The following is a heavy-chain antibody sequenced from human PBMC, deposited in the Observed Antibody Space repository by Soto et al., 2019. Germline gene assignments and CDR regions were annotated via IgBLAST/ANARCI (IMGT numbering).Heavy chain of an antibody. V-gene: IGHV4-34*01. CDR2: INHSGST. CDR1: GGSFSGYY. D-gene: IGHD6-13*01. CDR3: ARGRRAAAGMWGYYYYGMDV. Sequence: SETLSLTCAVYGGSFSGYYWSWIRQPPGKGLEWIGEINHSGSTNYNPSLKSRVTISVDTSKNQFSLKLSSVTAADTAVYYCARGRRAAAGMWGYYYYGMDVWGQGTTVTVSS. J-gene: IGHJ6*02.